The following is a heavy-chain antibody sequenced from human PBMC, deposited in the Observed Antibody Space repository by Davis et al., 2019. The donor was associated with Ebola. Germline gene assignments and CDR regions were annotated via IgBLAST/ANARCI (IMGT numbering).Heavy chain of an antibody. CDR3: AKLIVVVPAAIFDY. CDR2: ISGSGGST. V-gene: IGHV3-23*01. Sequence: PGGSLRLSCAASGFTFSSYAMSWVRQAPGKGLEWVSAISGSGGSTYYADSVKGWFTISRDNSKNTLYLQMNSLRAEDTAVYYCAKLIVVVPAAIFDYWGQGTLVTVSS. J-gene: IGHJ4*02. CDR1: GFTFSSYA. D-gene: IGHD2-2*01.